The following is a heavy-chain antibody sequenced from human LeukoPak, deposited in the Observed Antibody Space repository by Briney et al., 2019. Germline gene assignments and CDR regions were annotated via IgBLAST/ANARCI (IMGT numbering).Heavy chain of an antibody. V-gene: IGHV3-7*03. CDR3: ARDLSSRDAY. J-gene: IGHJ4*02. CDR2: IHQNGGTE. CDR1: GFTVSSYW. D-gene: IGHD6-13*01. Sequence: GGSLRLPCAASGFTVSSYWMSWVRQAPGEGLEWVACIHQNGGTEYYVDSVKGRFAISRDNTKNSLYLQMNSLTIEDTAVYYCARDLSSRDAYWGQGTLVTVSS.